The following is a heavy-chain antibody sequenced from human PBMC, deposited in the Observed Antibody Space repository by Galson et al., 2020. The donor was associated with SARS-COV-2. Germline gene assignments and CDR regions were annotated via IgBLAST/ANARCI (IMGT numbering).Heavy chain of an antibody. Sequence: GGSLRPSCAASGFTFSSYAMHWVRQAPGKGLEYVSVISFNGGSPYYANSVNGRFTISRDNSKNMLYLQMGSLRTEDMAVYYCAKGSAYSGYDGYYFDYWGQGTLVTVSS. CDR1: GFTFSSYA. J-gene: IGHJ4*02. D-gene: IGHD5-12*01. CDR3: AKGSAYSGYDGYYFDY. CDR2: ISFNGGSP. V-gene: IGHV3-64*01.